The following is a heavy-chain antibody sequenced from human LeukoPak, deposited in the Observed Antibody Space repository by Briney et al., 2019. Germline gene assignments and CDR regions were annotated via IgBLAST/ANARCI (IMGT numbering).Heavy chain of an antibody. D-gene: IGHD2/OR15-2a*01. CDR1: GGTFSSYA. CDR3: ARLQPHRLESTSNYYYSYMDV. CDR2: IIPIFGTA. Sequence: SVKVSCKASGGTFSSYAISWVRQAPGQGLEWMGGIIPIFGTANYAQKFQGRVTITTDESTSTAYMELSSLRSEDTAVYYCARLQPHRLESTSNYYYSYMDVWGKGTTVTVSS. J-gene: IGHJ6*03. V-gene: IGHV1-69*05.